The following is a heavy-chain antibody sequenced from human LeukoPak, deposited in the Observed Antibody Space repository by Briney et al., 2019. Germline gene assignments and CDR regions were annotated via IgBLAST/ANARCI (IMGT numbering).Heavy chain of an antibody. J-gene: IGHJ4*02. CDR1: GGTFSSYA. V-gene: IGHV1-69*05. D-gene: IGHD2-15*01. CDR2: IIPIFGTA. CDR3: AGYCSGGSCYGGYYFDY. Sequence: EASVKVSCKAAGGTFSSYAISWVRQAPGQGLEWMGRIIPIFGTANYAQKFQGRVTITTDESTSTAYTELSSLRSEDTAVYYCAGYCSGGSCYGGYYFDYWGQGTLVTVSS.